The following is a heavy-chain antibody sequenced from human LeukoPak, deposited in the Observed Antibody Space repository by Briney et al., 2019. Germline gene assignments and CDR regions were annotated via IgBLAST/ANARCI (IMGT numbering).Heavy chain of an antibody. CDR3: ARDLSCYGSGSYYTGY. CDR2: ISSSSDHM. V-gene: IGHV3-21*01. Sequence: GGSLRLSCAASGFIFSSYSINWVRQAPGKGLEWVSSISSSSDHMYYADSVKGRFTISRDNAKNSLYLQMNSLRAEDTAVYYCARDLSCYGSGSYYTGYWGQGTLVTVSS. D-gene: IGHD3-10*01. J-gene: IGHJ4*02. CDR1: GFIFSSYS.